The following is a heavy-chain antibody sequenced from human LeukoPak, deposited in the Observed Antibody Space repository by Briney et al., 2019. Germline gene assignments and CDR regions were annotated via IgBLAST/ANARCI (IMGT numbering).Heavy chain of an antibody. Sequence: SETLSLTCTVSGGSISSYYWSWIRQPAGEGLEWIGRVYSSGDTNYNPSLKSRVTMSVDTSRNQFSLKLTSVTAADSAVYYCARMFSGTYGGIDYWGQGTLVTVSS. CDR3: ARMFSGTYGGIDY. D-gene: IGHD1-26*01. CDR2: VYSSGDT. J-gene: IGHJ4*02. CDR1: GGSISSYY. V-gene: IGHV4-4*07.